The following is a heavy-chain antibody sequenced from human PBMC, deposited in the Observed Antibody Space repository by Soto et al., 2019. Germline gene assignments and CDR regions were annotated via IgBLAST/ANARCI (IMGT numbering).Heavy chain of an antibody. CDR3: ARDIQRFLEWSVPRGMDV. CDR2: IWYDGSNK. V-gene: IGHV3-33*01. CDR1: GFTFSSYG. J-gene: IGHJ6*02. D-gene: IGHD3-3*01. Sequence: GGSLRLSCAASGFTFSSYGMHWVRQAPGKGLEWVAVIWYDGSNKYYADSVKGRFTISRDNSKNTLYLQMNSLRAEDTAVYYCARDIQRFLEWSVPRGMDVWGQGTTVTVSS.